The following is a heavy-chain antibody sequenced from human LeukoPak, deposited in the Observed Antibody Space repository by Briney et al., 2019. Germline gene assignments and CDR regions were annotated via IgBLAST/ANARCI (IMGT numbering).Heavy chain of an antibody. J-gene: IGHJ4*02. CDR2: IYYSGST. V-gene: IGHV4-39*01. D-gene: IGHD4-17*01. Sequence: PSETLSLTCTVSGVSISSSGYYWGWIRQPPGKGLEWIGSIYYSGSTYYNPSLKSRVTISVDTSKNQFSLKLSSVTAADTAVYYCARHGVDYGDYYFDYWGQGTLVTVSS. CDR1: GVSISSSGYY. CDR3: ARHGVDYGDYYFDY.